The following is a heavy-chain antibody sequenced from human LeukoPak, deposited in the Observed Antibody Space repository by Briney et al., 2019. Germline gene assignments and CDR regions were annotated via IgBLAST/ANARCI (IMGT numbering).Heavy chain of an antibody. CDR2: LTTGAGVA. CDR3: TRFRGYCSGANCYPYYFDH. V-gene: IGHV3-11*01. D-gene: IGHD2-2*01. J-gene: IGHJ4*02. Sequence: GGSLRLSCAASGFTFSGYYKSWLCQAPGKGLDWDSYLTTGAGVAYYADSVKGRFTISRDNAKNSLYLQMNSLGAEDTAVYYCTRFRGYCSGANCYPYYFDHWGRGTLVTVSS. CDR1: GFTFSGYY.